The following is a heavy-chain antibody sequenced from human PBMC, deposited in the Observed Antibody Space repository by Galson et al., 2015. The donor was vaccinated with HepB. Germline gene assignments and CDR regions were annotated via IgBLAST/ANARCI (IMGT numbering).Heavy chain of an antibody. V-gene: IGHV1-3*01. CDR1: GYTFTSYA. D-gene: IGHD6-6*01. CDR3: ARGSYSNSSVPLEEYYFDY. Sequence: SVKVSCKASGYTFTSYAMHWVRQAPGQRLEWMGWINAGNGNTKYSQKFQGRVTITRDTSASTAYMELSSLRSEDTAVYYCARGSYSNSSVPLEEYYFDYWGQGTLVTVSS. J-gene: IGHJ4*02. CDR2: INAGNGNT.